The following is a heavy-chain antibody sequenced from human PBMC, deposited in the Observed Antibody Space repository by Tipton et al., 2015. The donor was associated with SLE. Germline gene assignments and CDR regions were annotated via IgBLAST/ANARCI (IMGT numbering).Heavy chain of an antibody. D-gene: IGHD6-13*01. CDR1: GGSFSGYY. CDR2: INHRGNT. CDR3: ARRARGGAAAGY. J-gene: IGHJ4*02. V-gene: IGHV4-34*01. Sequence: TLSLTCSVYGGSFSGYYWSWIRQPPGKGLEWIGEINHRGNTDYNPSLKSRVTISVDTSKNQFSLKLTSVTAADTAVYYCARRARGGAAAGYWGQGTLVTVSS.